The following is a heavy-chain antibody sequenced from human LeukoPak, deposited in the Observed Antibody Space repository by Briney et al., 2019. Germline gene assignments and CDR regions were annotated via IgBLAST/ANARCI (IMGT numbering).Heavy chain of an antibody. CDR2: ISPSGGST. Sequence: ASVKVSCKASGYTFTSYYMHWVRQAPGQGLEWMGIISPSGGSTSYAQKFQGRVTMTRDTSTSTVYMELSSLRSEDTAVYYCAREYYYDSSGYYKPTPTFDYWGQGTLVTVSS. CDR1: GYTFTSYY. D-gene: IGHD3-22*01. J-gene: IGHJ4*02. V-gene: IGHV1-46*03. CDR3: AREYYYDSSGYYKPTPTFDY.